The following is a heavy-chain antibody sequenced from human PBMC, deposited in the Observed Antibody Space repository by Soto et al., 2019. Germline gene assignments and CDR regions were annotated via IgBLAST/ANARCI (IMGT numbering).Heavy chain of an antibody. Sequence: PGGSLRLSCAASGFSFSDYYMNWIRQAPGKGLEWLSYISSTATYTNYADSVRGRFTISRDSAKNSLYLDMNGLRAEDTAVYYCAKGPHSASGYYYMDVWGKGTTVTVSS. V-gene: IGHV3-11*06. CDR1: GFSFSDYY. J-gene: IGHJ6*03. CDR3: AKGPHSASGYYYMDV. CDR2: ISSTATYT. D-gene: IGHD3-10*01.